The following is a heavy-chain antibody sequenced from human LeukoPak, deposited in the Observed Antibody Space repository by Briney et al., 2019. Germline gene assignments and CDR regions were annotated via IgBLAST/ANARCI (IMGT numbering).Heavy chain of an antibody. J-gene: IGHJ5*02. CDR2: IYYSGST. D-gene: IGHD2-15*01. V-gene: IGHV4-39*07. CDR3: AGYLDIVVVVAKNWFDP. CDR1: GGSISSSSYY. Sequence: SETLSLTCTVSGGSISSSSYYWGWIRQPPGRGLEWIGSIYYSGSTYYNPSLKSRVTISVDTSKNQFSLKLSSVTAADTAVYYCAGYLDIVVVVAKNWFDPWGQGTLVTVSS.